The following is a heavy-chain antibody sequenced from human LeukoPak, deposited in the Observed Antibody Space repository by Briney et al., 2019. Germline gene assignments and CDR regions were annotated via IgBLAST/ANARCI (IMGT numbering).Heavy chain of an antibody. V-gene: IGHV3-23*01. J-gene: IGHJ4*02. CDR1: GFTFSSYA. CDR2: ISDSGGST. Sequence: PGGSLRLSCAASGFTFSSYAMSWVRQAPGKGLEGVSAISDSGGSTSYADSVKGRFTISRDNSKNTLYLQMNSLRAEDRAVYYCAKDSPSSGWYIEVDYWGQGTLVTVSS. CDR3: AKDSPSSGWYIEVDY. D-gene: IGHD6-19*01.